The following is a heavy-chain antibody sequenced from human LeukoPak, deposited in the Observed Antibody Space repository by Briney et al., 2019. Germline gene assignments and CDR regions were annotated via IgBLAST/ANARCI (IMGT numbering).Heavy chain of an antibody. CDR3: AKDGRGRTFFGDIEY. D-gene: IGHD3-10*01. CDR1: GFSFSLYG. J-gene: IGHJ4*02. CDR2: IPNDGDPE. Sequence: GGSLRLSCAASGFSFSLYGMHWVRQAPGKGLEWVAVIPNDGDPEYYSDSVKGRFTISRDNAKDTLYLLMDSLRRDDTAVYFCAKDGRGRTFFGDIEYWGQGTLVAVSS. V-gene: IGHV3-30*18.